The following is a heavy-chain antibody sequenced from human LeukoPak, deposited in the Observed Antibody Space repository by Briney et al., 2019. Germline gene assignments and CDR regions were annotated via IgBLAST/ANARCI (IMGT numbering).Heavy chain of an antibody. CDR1: GGSFSGYY. V-gene: IGHV4-34*01. Sequence: PSETLSLTCAVYGGSFSGYYWSWIRQPPGKGLEWIGEINHSGSTNYNPSLKSRVTISVDTSKKWFSLKLSSVTAADTAVYYCARAVRQWLVSPEVLYYFDYWGQGTLVTVSS. D-gene: IGHD6-19*01. CDR2: INHSGST. CDR3: ARAVRQWLVSPEVLYYFDY. J-gene: IGHJ4*02.